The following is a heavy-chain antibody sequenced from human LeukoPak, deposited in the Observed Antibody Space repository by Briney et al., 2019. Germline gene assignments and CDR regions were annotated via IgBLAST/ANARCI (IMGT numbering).Heavy chain of an antibody. V-gene: IGHV1-69*01. CDR2: IIPIFGTA. Sequence: GSSVKVSCRASGGTFISYAISWVRQAPGQGLEWMGGIIPIFGTANYAQKFQGRVTITADESTSTAYMELSSLRSEDTAVHYCARSMIRGVTYYFDYWGQGTLVTVSP. J-gene: IGHJ4*02. CDR1: GGTFISYA. CDR3: ARSMIRGVTYYFDY. D-gene: IGHD3-10*01.